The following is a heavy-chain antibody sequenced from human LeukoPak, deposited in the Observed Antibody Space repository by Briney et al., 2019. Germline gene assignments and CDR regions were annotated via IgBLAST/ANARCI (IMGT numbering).Heavy chain of an antibody. Sequence: SETLSLTCTVSGGSISSSSYYWGWIRQPPGKGLEWIGSIYYSGSTYYNPSLKSRVTISVDTSKNQFSLKLSSVTAADTAVYYCARRPLGPAFDIWAKGQWSPSPQ. V-gene: IGHV4-39*01. CDR2: IYYSGST. CDR1: GGSISSSSYY. J-gene: IGHJ3*02. CDR3: ARRPLGPAFDI. D-gene: IGHD1-26*01.